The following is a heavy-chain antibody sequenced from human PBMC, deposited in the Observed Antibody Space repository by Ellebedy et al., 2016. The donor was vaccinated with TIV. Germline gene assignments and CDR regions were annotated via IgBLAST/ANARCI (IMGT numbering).Heavy chain of an antibody. CDR1: GYTFTSYG. Sequence: AASVKVSCKTSGYTFTSYGISWVRQAPGQGLEWMGWISAYNGNTNYAQNLQGRVTMTTDTSTSTDYMDLRSLRSDDTAVYYCARDNAKMRGIYPDWGQGTLVTVSS. V-gene: IGHV1-18*01. CDR2: ISAYNGNT. D-gene: IGHD2-21*01. J-gene: IGHJ4*02. CDR3: ARDNAKMRGIYPD.